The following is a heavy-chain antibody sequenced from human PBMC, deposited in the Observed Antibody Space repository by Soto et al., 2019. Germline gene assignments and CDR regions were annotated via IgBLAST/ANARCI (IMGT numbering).Heavy chain of an antibody. CDR3: ARDSGASVNTGWFDP. CDR1: GFTFSSYS. D-gene: IGHD1-26*01. J-gene: IGHJ5*02. CDR2: ISSSSSYI. V-gene: IGHV3-21*01. Sequence: GGSLRLSCAASGFTFSSYSMNWVRQAPGKGLEWVSSISSSSSYIYYADSVKGRFTISRDNAKNSLYLQMNSLRAEDTAVYYCARDSGASVNTGWFDPWGQGTLVTVSS.